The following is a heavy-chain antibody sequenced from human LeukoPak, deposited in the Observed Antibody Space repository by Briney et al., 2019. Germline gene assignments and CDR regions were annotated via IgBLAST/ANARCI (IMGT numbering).Heavy chain of an antibody. D-gene: IGHD5-18*01. CDR1: GFTFSSYS. Sequence: GGSLRLSCAASGFTFSSYSMNWVRQAPGKGLEWVSSISSSSSYIYYADSVKGRFTISRDNSKNTLYLQMNSLRAEDTAVYYCAKDEQLWFRWVFDYWGQGTLVTVSS. V-gene: IGHV3-21*04. CDR3: AKDEQLWFRWVFDY. CDR2: ISSSSSYI. J-gene: IGHJ4*02.